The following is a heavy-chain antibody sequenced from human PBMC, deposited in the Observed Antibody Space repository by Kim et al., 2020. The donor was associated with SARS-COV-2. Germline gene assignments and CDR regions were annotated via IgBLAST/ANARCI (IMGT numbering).Heavy chain of an antibody. CDR2: INHSGST. CDR1: GGSLSGHY. CDR3: ARDPYCYGDNCYSADSFDI. Sequence: SETLSLTCTVYGGSLSGHYWSWIRQPPGKGLEWIGEINHSGSTNYSPSLKSRVTISVDTSKNQFSLKLTSVTAADTAVYYCARDPYCYGDNCYSADSFDIWGQGTMVTVSS. V-gene: IGHV4-34*01. D-gene: IGHD2-15*01. J-gene: IGHJ3*02.